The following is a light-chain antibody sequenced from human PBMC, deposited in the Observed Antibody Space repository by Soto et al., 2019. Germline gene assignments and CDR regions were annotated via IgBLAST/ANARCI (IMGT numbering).Light chain of an antibody. CDR1: QGISNY. Sequence: DIQMTQSTSSLSASXXDRVTITCRASQGISNYLAWYQQKPGKVPNXXIYAASTLQSGVPSRFSGSGSGTDFTLTISSLQPEDVASYYCQKYKSAPLTFGGGTKVDIK. J-gene: IGKJ4*01. CDR2: AAS. CDR3: QKYKSAPLT. V-gene: IGKV1-27*01.